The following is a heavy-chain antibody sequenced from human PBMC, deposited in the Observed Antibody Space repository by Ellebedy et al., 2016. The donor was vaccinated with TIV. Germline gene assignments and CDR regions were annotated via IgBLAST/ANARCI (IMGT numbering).Heavy chain of an antibody. CDR3: ARDQIATIPY. CDR2: ISYDGSNK. Sequence: GESLKISCAASGFTFSSYGMHWVRQAPGKGLEWVAVISYDGSNKYYADSVKGRFTISRDNSKNTLYLQMNSLRAEDTAVYYCARDQIATIPYWGQGTLVTVSS. D-gene: IGHD5-24*01. V-gene: IGHV3-30*03. J-gene: IGHJ4*02. CDR1: GFTFSSYG.